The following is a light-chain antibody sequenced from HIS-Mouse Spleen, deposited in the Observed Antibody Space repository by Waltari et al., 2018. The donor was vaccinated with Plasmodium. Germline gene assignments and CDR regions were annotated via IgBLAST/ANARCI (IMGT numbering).Light chain of an antibody. Sequence: QSVLPQPPSVSAAPGQKVTIPCSGSSSNLGINFVSWYQQLPGTAPKLLIYDNNKRPSGIPDRFSGSKSGTSATLGITGLQTGDEADYYCGTWDSSLSAGVVFGGGTKLTVL. CDR2: DNN. J-gene: IGLJ2*01. V-gene: IGLV1-51*01. CDR3: GTWDSSLSAGVV. CDR1: SSNLGINF.